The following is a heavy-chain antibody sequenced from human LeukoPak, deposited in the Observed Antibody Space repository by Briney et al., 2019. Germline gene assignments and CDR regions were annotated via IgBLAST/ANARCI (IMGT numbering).Heavy chain of an antibody. CDR3: TRGMAVAGLDAFDI. CDR2: IYYSGST. J-gene: IGHJ3*02. D-gene: IGHD6-19*01. V-gene: IGHV4-61*01. CDR1: GGSVSSGSYY. Sequence: SETLSLTCTVSGGSVSSGSYYWSWIRQPPGKGLEWIGYIYYSGSTNYNPSLKSRVTISVDTSKNQFSLKLSSVTAADKAVYYCTRGMAVAGLDAFDIWGQGTMVTVSS.